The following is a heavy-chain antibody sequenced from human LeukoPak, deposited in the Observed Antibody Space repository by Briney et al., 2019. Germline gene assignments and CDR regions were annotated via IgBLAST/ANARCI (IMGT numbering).Heavy chain of an antibody. CDR1: GFTFSSYS. CDR2: ISSSSSTI. V-gene: IGHV3-48*04. Sequence: GGSLRLSCAASGFTFSSYSMNWVRQAPGKGLEWVSYISSSSSTIYYADSVKGRFTISRDNAKNSLYLQMNSLRAEDTAVYYCARGAGSRYIQLWLYYYYMDVWGKGTTVTVSS. CDR3: ARGAGSRYIQLWLYYYYMDV. J-gene: IGHJ6*03. D-gene: IGHD5-18*01.